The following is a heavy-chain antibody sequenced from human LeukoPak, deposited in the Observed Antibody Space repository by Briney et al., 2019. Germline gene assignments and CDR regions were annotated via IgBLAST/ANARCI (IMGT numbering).Heavy chain of an antibody. CDR2: ISASGNST. V-gene: IGHV3-23*01. Sequence: PGGSLRLSCAVSGFTLSSYAMSWVRQAPGKGLEWVSGISASGNSTYFADSVKGRLALSSNISKNPLYLQMNSLGVDDTAVYYCAQYTSGWYSVYDFWGRGTLVTVSS. CDR3: AQYTSGWYSVYDF. D-gene: IGHD6-19*01. CDR1: GFTLSSYA. J-gene: IGHJ4*02.